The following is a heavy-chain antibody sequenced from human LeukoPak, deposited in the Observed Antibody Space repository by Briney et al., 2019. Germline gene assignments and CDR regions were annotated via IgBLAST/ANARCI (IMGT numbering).Heavy chain of an antibody. D-gene: IGHD2-8*01. V-gene: IGHV4-59*01. CDR2: IYYTGST. CDR3: ARDGGCTTGNCSANWFDP. Sequence: PSETLSLTCTVSGGSISYYYWSWIRQPPGKGLEWIGYIYYTGSTKYNPSLNSRVNISLDMSKNQFSLKLTSVTAADTAVYYCARDGGCTTGNCSANWFDPWGQGSLVTVSS. CDR1: GGSISYYY. J-gene: IGHJ5*02.